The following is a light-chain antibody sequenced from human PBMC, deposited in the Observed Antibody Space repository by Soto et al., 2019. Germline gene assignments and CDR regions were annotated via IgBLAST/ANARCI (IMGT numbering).Light chain of an antibody. J-gene: IGKJ1*01. Sequence: DIQMTQSPSSLSASVGDRVTITCRASQSISSYLNWYQQKPGKAPKLLIYAASSLQSGVPSRFSGCGSGTDFTLTISRLQPEDFATYYCQKSYSTPTFGQGTKVEIK. CDR2: AAS. CDR3: QKSYSTPT. V-gene: IGKV1-39*01. CDR1: QSISSY.